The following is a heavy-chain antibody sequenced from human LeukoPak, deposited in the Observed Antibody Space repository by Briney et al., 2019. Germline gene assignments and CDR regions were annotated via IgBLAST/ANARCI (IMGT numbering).Heavy chain of an antibody. CDR3: ARVSSDIKNLRWDYYFDY. CDR2: VYYSGST. CDR1: GGSIRSNGYY. J-gene: IGHJ4*02. Sequence: PSETLSLTCTVSGGSIRSNGYYWGWIRQPPGKGLEWIGSVYYSGSTYYNPSLKSRVTISVDTSKNQFSLKLTSVTAADTAVYYCARVSSDIKNLRWDYYFDYWGQGTLVIVSS. D-gene: IGHD4-23*01. V-gene: IGHV4-39*07.